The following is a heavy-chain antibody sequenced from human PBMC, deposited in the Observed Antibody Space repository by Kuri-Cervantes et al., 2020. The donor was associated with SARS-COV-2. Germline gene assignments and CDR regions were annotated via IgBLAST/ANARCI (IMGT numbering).Heavy chain of an antibody. CDR1: GFTFGDYA. J-gene: IGHJ5*02. V-gene: IGHV3-49*03. Sequence: GGFLRPSCTASGFTFGDYAMSWFRQAPGKGLEWVCFIRSKAYGGTTEYAASVRGRFTISRDDSKSIAYLQMNSLKTEDTAVYYCTRGCVFSSNWFDPWGQGTLVTVSS. CDR2: IRSKAYGGTT. CDR3: TRGCVFSSNWFDP. D-gene: IGHD2-21*01.